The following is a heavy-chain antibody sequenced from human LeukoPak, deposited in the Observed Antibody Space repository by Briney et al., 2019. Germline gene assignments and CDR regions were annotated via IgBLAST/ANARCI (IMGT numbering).Heavy chain of an antibody. D-gene: IGHD2-21*02. CDR3: VKDDAPDCRGDCYGAFDI. CDR1: GGSISSGSYY. V-gene: IGHV4-61*10. Sequence: SETLSLTCTVSGGSISSGSYYWSWIRQPAGKGLEWIGYIYYSGNIKYNPSLKSRVTISSDTSKNQFSLKLNSVTAADTALYYCVKDDAPDCRGDCYGAFDIWGQGTMVTVSS. J-gene: IGHJ3*02. CDR2: IYYSGNI.